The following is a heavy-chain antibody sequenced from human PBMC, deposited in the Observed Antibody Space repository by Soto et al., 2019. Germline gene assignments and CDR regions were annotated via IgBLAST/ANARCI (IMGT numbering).Heavy chain of an antibody. J-gene: IGHJ5*02. CDR3: AISLRFLEWAGRFDP. CDR1: GYSISSGYY. CDR2: IYHSGST. D-gene: IGHD3-3*01. Sequence: PSETLSLTCAVPGYSISSGYYWGWIRQPPGKGLEWIGSIYHSGSTYYNPSLKSRVTISVDTSKNQFSLKLSSVTAADTAVYYCAISLRFLEWAGRFDPWGQGTPVTVSS. V-gene: IGHV4-38-2*01.